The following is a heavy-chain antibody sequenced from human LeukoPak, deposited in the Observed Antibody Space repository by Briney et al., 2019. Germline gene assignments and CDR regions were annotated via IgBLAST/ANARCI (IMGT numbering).Heavy chain of an antibody. CDR3: ARVSQGY. V-gene: IGHV3-53*04. J-gene: IGHJ4*02. CDR2: IYSGGST. CDR1: GFTVSSNY. Sequence: GGSLRLSCAASGFTVSSNYMSWVRQAPGKGLEWVSVIYSGGSTYYADSVKGRFTIPRHNSKNTLYLQMNSLRAEDTAVYYCARVSQGYWGQGTLVTVSS.